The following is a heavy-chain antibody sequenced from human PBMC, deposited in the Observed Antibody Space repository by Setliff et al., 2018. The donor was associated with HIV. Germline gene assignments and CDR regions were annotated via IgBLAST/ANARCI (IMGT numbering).Heavy chain of an antibody. CDR3: ARLWGLKEDTFDI. Sequence: GGSLRLSCAASGFIFSGYTMVWVRQAPGKGLEWVSSISSSGNFIYYEDSVKGRFTVSRDNAKSSLYLQMNSLRAEDTAIYYCARLWGLKEDTFDIWGQGTMVTVSS. CDR2: ISSSGNFI. D-gene: IGHD3-16*01. CDR1: GFIFSGYT. V-gene: IGHV3-21*06. J-gene: IGHJ3*02.